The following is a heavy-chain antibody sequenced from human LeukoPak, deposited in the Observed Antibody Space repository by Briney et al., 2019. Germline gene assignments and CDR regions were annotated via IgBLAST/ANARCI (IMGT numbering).Heavy chain of an antibody. CDR3: ARDYFDVAFDP. D-gene: IGHD2/OR15-2a*01. Sequence: GAAVKVSCKASGYPFSGSYLHWVRQAPGQGLGWMGWISCESGDTNYAQKFQGRVTMTRDTPITTAYMELSRLTSDDTAIYYCARDYFDVAFDPWGQGTRVPVSA. J-gene: IGHJ5*02. V-gene: IGHV1-2*02. CDR2: ISCESGDT. CDR1: GYPFSGSY.